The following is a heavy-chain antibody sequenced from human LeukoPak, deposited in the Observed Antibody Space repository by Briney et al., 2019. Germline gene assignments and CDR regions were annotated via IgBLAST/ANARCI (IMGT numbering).Heavy chain of an antibody. CDR3: ATAPNGYYDFWSGYYSTPRQFDY. CDR2: FYRGDSDN. CDR1: GYSFTSYW. V-gene: IGHV5-51*01. Sequence: GESLKISCKGSGYSFTSYWIGWVRQMPGKGLEWMGIFYRGDSDNRYSPSFQGQVTISADKSISTAYLQWSSLRATDTAMYYCATAPNGYYDFWSGYYSTPRQFDYWGQGTLVTVSS. J-gene: IGHJ4*02. D-gene: IGHD3-3*01.